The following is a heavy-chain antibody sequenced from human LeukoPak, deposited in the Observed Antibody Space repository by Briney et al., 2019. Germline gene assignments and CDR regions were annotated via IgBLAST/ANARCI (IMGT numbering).Heavy chain of an antibody. J-gene: IGHJ4*02. V-gene: IGHV1-2*02. CDR2: IHPQDGET. CDR1: GFTFSDYY. Sequence: ASVKVSCKASGFTFSDYYIQWVRQAPGQGLEWLGSIHPQDGETKYAQKFQGRFTVTGDMSISAAYMELSRLTSDDTAVYFCARDPNRSGSYYGGDFDYWGQGTLVTVSS. D-gene: IGHD1-26*01. CDR3: ARDPNRSGSYYGGDFDY.